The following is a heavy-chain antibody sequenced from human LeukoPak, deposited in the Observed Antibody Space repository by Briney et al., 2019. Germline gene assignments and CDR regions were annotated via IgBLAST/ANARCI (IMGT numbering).Heavy chain of an antibody. V-gene: IGHV1-24*01. D-gene: IGHD3-16*01. J-gene: IGHJ4*02. CDR1: GYTLPELS. CDR2: FDPENGET. Sequence: GASVKVSCKVSGYTLPELSIHWVRQAPGGGLEWMGGFDPENGETVSARRLQGRLTMTEDTSSDTAYMELSSLTSEDTAVYYCAASGGYFDYWGQGTLITVSS. CDR3: AASGGYFDY.